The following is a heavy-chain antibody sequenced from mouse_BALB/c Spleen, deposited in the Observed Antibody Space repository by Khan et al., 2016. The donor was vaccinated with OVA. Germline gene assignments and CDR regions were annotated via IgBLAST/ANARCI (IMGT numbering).Heavy chain of an antibody. CDR1: GFTFTDYY. Sequence: EVELVESGGGLVQPGGSLRLSCATSGFTFTDYYMSWVRQPPGKALEWLGFIRNKANYYTTEYITSVKGRFTISRDNYQSILYLQMNTRRAEDSATYYCARDGGHYYCYDAMDYWGQGTSVTVSS. CDR2: IRNKANYYTT. D-gene: IGHD1-2*01. CDR3: ARDGGHYYCYDAMDY. V-gene: IGHV7-3*02. J-gene: IGHJ4*01.